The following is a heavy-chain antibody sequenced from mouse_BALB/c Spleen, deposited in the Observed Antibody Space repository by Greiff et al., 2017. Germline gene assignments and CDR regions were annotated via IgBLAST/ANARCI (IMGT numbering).Heavy chain of an antibody. J-gene: IGHJ2*01. Sequence: VKLMESGPGLVAPSQSLSITCTVSGFSLTSYDISWIRQPPGKGLEWLGVIWTGGGTNYNSAFMSRLSISKDNSKSQVFLKMNSLQTDDTAIYYCVRGTGDYFDYWGQGTTLTVSS. CDR3: VRGTGDYFDY. CDR2: IWTGGGT. V-gene: IGHV2-9-2*01. CDR1: GFSLTSYD. D-gene: IGHD4-1*01.